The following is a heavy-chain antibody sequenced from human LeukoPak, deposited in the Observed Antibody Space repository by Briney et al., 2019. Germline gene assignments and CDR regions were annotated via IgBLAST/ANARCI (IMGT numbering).Heavy chain of an antibody. CDR3: ARGYYYDSSGYTPGDY. J-gene: IGHJ4*02. D-gene: IGHD3-22*01. V-gene: IGHV1-18*01. Sequence: ASVKVSCKASGYTFTSYGISWVRQAPGQGLEWMGWISAYNGNTNHAQKLQGRVTMTTDTSTSTAYMELRSLRSDDTAVYYCARGYYYDSSGYTPGDYWGQGTLVTVSS. CDR1: GYTFTSYG. CDR2: ISAYNGNT.